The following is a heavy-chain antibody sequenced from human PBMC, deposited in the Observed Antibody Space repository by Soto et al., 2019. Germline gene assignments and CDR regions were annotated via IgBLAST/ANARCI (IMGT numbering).Heavy chain of an antibody. D-gene: IGHD3-3*01. J-gene: IGHJ5*02. CDR2: IYYSGST. V-gene: IGHV4-39*07. Sequence: SETLSLTCTVSGGSISSSSYYWGWIRQPPGKGLEWIGSIYYSGSTYYNPSLKSRVTISVDTSKNQFSLKLSSVTAADTAVYYCASQYYDFWSGYSANWFDPWGQGTLVTVSS. CDR3: ASQYYDFWSGYSANWFDP. CDR1: GGSISSSSYY.